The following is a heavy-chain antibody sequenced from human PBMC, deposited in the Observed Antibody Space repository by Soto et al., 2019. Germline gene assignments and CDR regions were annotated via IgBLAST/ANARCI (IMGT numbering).Heavy chain of an antibody. J-gene: IGHJ4*02. V-gene: IGHV4-39*01. D-gene: IGHD2-15*01. CDR1: FASFSSNRNH. CDR3: ARLVVVAPVANV. CDR2: TSYTGTT. Sequence: SETLSLTGRVSFASFSSNRNHWGWIRQPPGKGLEWIGSTSYTGTTYYSPSRKSRVTISADTSKRQFTLKLDSATGPNTAVYYCARLVVVAPVANVWSQGTLVTVSS.